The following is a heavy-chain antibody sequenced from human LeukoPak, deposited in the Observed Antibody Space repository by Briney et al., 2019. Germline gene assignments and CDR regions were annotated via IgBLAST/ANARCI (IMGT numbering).Heavy chain of an antibody. J-gene: IGHJ4*02. CDR3: ATDFRYGSA. CDR1: GFTVSRNY. D-gene: IGHD3-10*01. V-gene: IGHV3-66*01. Sequence: GGSLRLSCAASGFTVSRNYMTWVRQAPGKGLEWVSVIYSDSSTFYTDSVKGRFTISRDNSKNTLYLQMNSLRVEDTAVYYCATDFRYGSAWGPGTLLTVSS. CDR2: IYSDSST.